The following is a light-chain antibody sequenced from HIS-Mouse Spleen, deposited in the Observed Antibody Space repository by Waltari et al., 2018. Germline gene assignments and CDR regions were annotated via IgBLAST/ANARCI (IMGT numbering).Light chain of an antibody. CDR3: QQYYSTPH. CDR2: WAS. V-gene: IGKV4-1*01. J-gene: IGKJ2*01. CDR1: QSVLYSSNNKNY. Sequence: DIVMTQSPAPLAVPLGVRATINCKSSQSVLYSSNNKNYLAWYQQKPGQPPKLLIYWASTRESGVPDRFSGSGSGTDFTLTISSLQAEDVAVYYCQQYYSTPHFGQGTKLEIK.